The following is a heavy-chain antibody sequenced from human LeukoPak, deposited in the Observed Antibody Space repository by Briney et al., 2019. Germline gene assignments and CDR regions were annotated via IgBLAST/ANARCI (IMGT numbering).Heavy chain of an antibody. CDR1: GFNFSSYG. D-gene: IGHD3-22*01. J-gene: IGHJ4*02. V-gene: IGHV3-33*01. CDR3: ARGSIHYESSGYYPTHDY. Sequence: GGSLRLSCSPSGFNFSSYGMHWVRQTPGKGLEWVAVIWYDGRIKYHADSVKGRFTVSRDNPKNTLYLQMNSLRAEDTAVYFCARGSIHYESSGYYPTHDYWGQGTLVTVYS. CDR2: IWYDGRIK.